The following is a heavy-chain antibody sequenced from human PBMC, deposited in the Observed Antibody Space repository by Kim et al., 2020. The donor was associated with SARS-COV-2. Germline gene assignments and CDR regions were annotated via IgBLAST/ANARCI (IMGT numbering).Heavy chain of an antibody. CDR1: GYTFTAYY. D-gene: IGHD5-18*01. J-gene: IGHJ6*02. V-gene: IGHV1-2*06. Sequence: ASVKVSCEASGYTFTAYYNHWVRQAPGQGLEWMGRIDPNTGGTNYAQKFQGRVTMTRDTSLSTAYMEVSRLRSDDTAVYFCAREPGSDTAMVFVRYYYHPMDVWGQGTTVTVSS. CDR2: IDPNTGGT. CDR3: AREPGSDTAMVFVRYYYHPMDV.